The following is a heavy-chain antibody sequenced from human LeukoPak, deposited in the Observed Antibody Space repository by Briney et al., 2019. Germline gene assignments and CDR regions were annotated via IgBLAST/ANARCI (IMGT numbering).Heavy chain of an antibody. CDR1: GGSISSSSYY. J-gene: IGHJ4*02. CDR2: IYYSGST. CDR3: ARDLGDYYDSSGYKRSPFDY. V-gene: IGHV4-39*07. Sequence: SETLSLTCTVSGGSISSSSYYWGWIRQPPGKGLEWIGSIYYSGSTYYNPSLKSRVTISVDTSKNQFSLKLSSVTAADTAVYYCARDLGDYYDSSGYKRSPFDYWGQGTLVTVSS. D-gene: IGHD3-22*01.